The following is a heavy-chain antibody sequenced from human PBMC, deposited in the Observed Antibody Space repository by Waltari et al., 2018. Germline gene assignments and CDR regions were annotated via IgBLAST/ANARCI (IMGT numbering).Heavy chain of an antibody. V-gene: IGHV4-59*11. D-gene: IGHD4-17*01. CDR2: IYYSGST. J-gene: IGHJ6*02. CDR1: GGSISSHY. CDR3: ARDNGDYINYYYGMDV. Sequence: QVQLQESGPGLVKPSETLSLTCTVSGGSISSHYWSWIRQPPGKGLEWIGYIYYSGSTNYNPSLKSRVTISVDTSKNQFSLKLSSVTAADTAVYYCARDNGDYINYYYGMDVWGQGTTVTVSS.